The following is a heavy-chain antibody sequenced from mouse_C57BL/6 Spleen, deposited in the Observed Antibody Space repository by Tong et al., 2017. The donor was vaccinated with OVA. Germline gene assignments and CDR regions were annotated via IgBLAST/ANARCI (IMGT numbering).Heavy chain of an antibody. D-gene: IGHD2-10*02. CDR1: GFAFSSYD. J-gene: IGHJ3*01. CDR3: ARDRRMVTTFAY. Sequence: EVQLQESGGGLVKPGGSLKLSCAASGFAFSSYDMSWVRQTPEKRLEWVAYISSGGGSTYYPDTVKGRFTISRDNAKNTLYLQMSSLKSEDTAMYYCARDRRMVTTFAYWGQGTLVTVSA. CDR2: ISSGGGST. V-gene: IGHV5-12-1*01.